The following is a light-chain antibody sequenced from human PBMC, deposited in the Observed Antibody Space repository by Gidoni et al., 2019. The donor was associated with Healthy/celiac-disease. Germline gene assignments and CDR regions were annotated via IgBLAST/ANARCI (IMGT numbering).Light chain of an antibody. V-gene: IGKV2-28*01. Sequence: DIVMTQSPLSLHVTPGEQASISCRSSQSLLHSNGYNYLDWYLQKPGQSPQLLIYLGSNRASGVPDRFSGSGSGTDFTLKISRVEAEDVGVYYCMQALQTPWTFGQGTKVEIK. CDR1: QSLLHSNGYNY. J-gene: IGKJ1*01. CDR2: LGS. CDR3: MQALQTPWT.